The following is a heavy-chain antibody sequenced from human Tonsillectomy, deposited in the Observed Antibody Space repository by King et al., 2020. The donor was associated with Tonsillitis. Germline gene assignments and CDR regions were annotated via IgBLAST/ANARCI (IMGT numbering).Heavy chain of an antibody. J-gene: IGHJ4*02. Sequence: VQLQESGPGLVKPSETLSLTCTVSGGSVSSGSYYWSWIRQPPGKGREWIGYISNSVSTNYNNSLKSRVTISVDTSKNQFSLKWSSVTAADTAVYYCARDRRAAAGTEKGYYPYYFDYWGQGTLVTVSS. CDR2: ISNSVST. V-gene: IGHV4-61*01. D-gene: IGHD6-13*01. CDR1: GGSVSSGSYY. CDR3: ARDRRAAAGTEKGYYPYYFDY.